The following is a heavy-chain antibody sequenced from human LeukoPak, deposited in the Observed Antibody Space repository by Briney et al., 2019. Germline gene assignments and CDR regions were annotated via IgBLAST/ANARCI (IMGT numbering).Heavy chain of an antibody. V-gene: IGHV5-51*01. CDR2: IYPGDSDT. D-gene: IGHD2-2*01. Sequence: GESLEISCKGSGYSFTSYWIGWVRQMPGKGLEWMGSIYPGDSDTRYSPSFQGQVTISADKSISTAYLQWSSLKASDTAMYYCARSIRGYCSSTSCYSSDFSFYYYYMDVWGKGTTVTVSS. CDR3: ARSIRGYCSSTSCYSSDFSFYYYYMDV. CDR1: GYSFTSYW. J-gene: IGHJ6*03.